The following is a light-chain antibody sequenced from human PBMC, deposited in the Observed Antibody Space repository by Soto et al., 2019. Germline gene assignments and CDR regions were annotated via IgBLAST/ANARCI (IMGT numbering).Light chain of an antibody. J-gene: IGLJ1*01. V-gene: IGLV2-8*01. CDR1: SSDVGGYNY. CDR3: SAYTVSRTYV. CDR2: DVD. Sequence: QSALTQPPSASGSPGQSVTISCTGTSSDVGGYNYVSWYQHHPGKAPKLMIYDVDKRPSGVPGRFSGSKSGNTASLTISGLQGEDEADYYCSAYTVSRTYVFGTGTKVTV.